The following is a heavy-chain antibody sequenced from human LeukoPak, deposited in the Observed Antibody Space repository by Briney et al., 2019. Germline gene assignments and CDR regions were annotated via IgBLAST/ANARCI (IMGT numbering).Heavy chain of an antibody. D-gene: IGHD3-22*01. J-gene: IGHJ4*02. CDR3: ARDSSGYYSPYYFDY. V-gene: IGHV3-21*01. CDR1: GFTFSSYA. Sequence: PGGSLRLSCAASGFTFSSYAMSWVRQAPGKGLEWVSSISSSSIYMYYADSVKGRFTISRDNVQNSLYLQMNSLRADDTAVYYCARDSSGYYSPYYFDYWGQGTLVTVSS. CDR2: ISSSSIYM.